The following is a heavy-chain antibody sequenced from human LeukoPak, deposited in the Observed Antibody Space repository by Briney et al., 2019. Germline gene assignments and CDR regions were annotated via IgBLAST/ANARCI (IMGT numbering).Heavy chain of an antibody. CDR2: ISGSGGSA. J-gene: IGHJ4*02. D-gene: IGHD6-19*01. CDR3: AKSGVAGSFDY. V-gene: IGHV3-23*01. CDR1: GFTFSSHA. Sequence: GGSLRLSCAASGFTFSSHAMTWVRQAPGKGLEWVSTISGSGGSAYYADSVKGRFTFSRDNSKNTLHLQMNSLRGEDTAVYYCAKSGVAGSFDYWGQGTLVTVSS.